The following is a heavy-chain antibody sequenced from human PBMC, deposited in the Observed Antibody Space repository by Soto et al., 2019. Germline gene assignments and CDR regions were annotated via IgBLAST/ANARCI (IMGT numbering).Heavy chain of an antibody. D-gene: IGHD3-3*01. Sequence: QVQLQQSGPGLVKPSHTLSPTCAISGARSSSKSSAWNWTRHSPSRGLEWLGRTYYRSKWYNDYGVTVKGRITINPDTSKNQFSLQLNSVTPEDTAVYYCARGRFNAFGIWGQGTMVTVSS. V-gene: IGHV6-1*01. J-gene: IGHJ3*02. CDR2: TYYRSKWYN. CDR1: GARSSSKSSA. CDR3: ARGRFNAFGI.